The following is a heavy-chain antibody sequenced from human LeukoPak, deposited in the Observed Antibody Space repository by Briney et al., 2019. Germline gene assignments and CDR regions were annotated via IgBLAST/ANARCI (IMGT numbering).Heavy chain of an antibody. V-gene: IGHV4-59*01. Sequence: SATLSLTCTVSGGTLSRFYWSWIRQPPGRGLEWIGYIYYSGGAKFNPSLKSRVVITVDTSTNEFSLKVISGPAADAAVYYCARDRRSYYYYYGMDVWGQGTTVTVSS. CDR1: GGTLSRFY. J-gene: IGHJ6*02. CDR3: ARDRRSYYYYYGMDV. D-gene: IGHD6-6*01. CDR2: IYYSGGA.